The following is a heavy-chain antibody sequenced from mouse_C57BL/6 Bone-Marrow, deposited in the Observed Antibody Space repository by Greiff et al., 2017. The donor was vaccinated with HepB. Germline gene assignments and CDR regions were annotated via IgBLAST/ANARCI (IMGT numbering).Heavy chain of an antibody. V-gene: IGHV1-82*01. J-gene: IGHJ3*01. Sequence: QVQLQQSGPELVKPGASVKISCKASGYAFSSSWMNWVKQRPGKGLEWIGRIYPGDGDTNYNGKFKGKATLTADKSSSTAYMPRSSLTSEDSAVYFCARGGSSSWFAYWGQGTLVTVSA. CDR3: ARGGSSSWFAY. CDR1: GYAFSSSW. D-gene: IGHD1-1*01. CDR2: IYPGDGDT.